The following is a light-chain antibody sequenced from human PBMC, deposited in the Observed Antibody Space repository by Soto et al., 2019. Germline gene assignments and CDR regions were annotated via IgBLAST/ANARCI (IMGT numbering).Light chain of an antibody. J-gene: IGKJ5*01. Sequence: EIVMTQSPATMSVSPGQRATLSCRASQSVSTKLAWYQQRPGQAPRLLIYGASSRATGIPDRFSGSGSGTEFTLTISSLQSEDFAVYYCQQYNNWSFGQGTRLEI. CDR1: QSVSTK. CDR3: QQYNNWS. V-gene: IGKV3D-15*01. CDR2: GAS.